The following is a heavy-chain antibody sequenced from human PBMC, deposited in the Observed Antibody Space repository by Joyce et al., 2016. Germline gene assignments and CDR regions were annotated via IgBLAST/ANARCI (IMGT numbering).Heavy chain of an antibody. V-gene: IGHV3-49*04. J-gene: IGHJ4*02. CDR3: ARAGETTYYYDSSGYYWLDY. Sequence: EVQLVESGGGLVQPGRSLRLSCRTSGFTCGDHVMSWVRQAPGKGLEWVGFIRSRTYGGTTEYSASVKGRFIISRDDSKSIAYLQMNSLKTEDTAVYFCARAGETTYYYDSSGYYWLDYWGQGTLVTVSS. CDR2: IRSRTYGGTT. CDR1: GFTCGDHV. D-gene: IGHD3-22*01.